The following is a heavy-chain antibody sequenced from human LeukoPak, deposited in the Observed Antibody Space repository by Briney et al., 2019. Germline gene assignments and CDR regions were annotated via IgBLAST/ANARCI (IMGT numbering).Heavy chain of an antibody. CDR1: GGSISSYY. Sequence: SETLSLTCTVSGGSISSYYWTWIRQPAGKGLEWIGRIYTDRSTNYNPSLKSRVTISVDRSKNQFSLKLSSVTAADTAVYYCARGLGYCSGGSCYPGYFDYWGQGTLVTVSS. V-gene: IGHV4-4*07. J-gene: IGHJ4*02. CDR3: ARGLGYCSGGSCYPGYFDY. CDR2: IYTDRST. D-gene: IGHD2-15*01.